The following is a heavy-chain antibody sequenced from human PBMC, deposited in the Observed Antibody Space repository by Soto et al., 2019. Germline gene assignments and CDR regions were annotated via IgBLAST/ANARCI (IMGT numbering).Heavy chain of an antibody. V-gene: IGHV3-23*01. Sequence: PGGSLRLSCAASGFTFSNYAMSWVRQAPGKGLEWVSGIGGNGGSTYYPDSVKGRFTISRDNSKNTLYLQMNSLRVEDTAVFFCAKNGPWFGELSPLDYWGQGTLVTVSS. J-gene: IGHJ4*02. CDR3: AKNGPWFGELSPLDY. CDR2: IGGNGGST. D-gene: IGHD3-10*01. CDR1: GFTFSNYA.